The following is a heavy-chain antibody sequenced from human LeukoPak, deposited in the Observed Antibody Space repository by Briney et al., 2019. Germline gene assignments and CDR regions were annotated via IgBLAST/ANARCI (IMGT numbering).Heavy chain of an antibody. D-gene: IGHD5-12*01. J-gene: IGHJ4*02. V-gene: IGHV1-69*05. CDR2: IIPIFGTA. CDR1: GVTFSSYA. Sequence: SVKVSCKASGVTFSSYAISWVRQAPGQGLEWMGGIIPIFGTANYAQKFQGRVTITTDESTSTAYMQLSSLRSEDTAVYYCARARGGEATAFDYWGQGTLVTVSS. CDR3: ARARGGEATAFDY.